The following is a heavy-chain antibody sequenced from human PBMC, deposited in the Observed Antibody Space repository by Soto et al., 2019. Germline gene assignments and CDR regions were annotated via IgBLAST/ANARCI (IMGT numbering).Heavy chain of an antibody. J-gene: IGHJ4*02. CDR2: INSDGSST. Sequence: GALRLSCAASGFTFSSYWMHWVRQAPGKGLVWVSRINSDGSSTSYADSVKGRFTISRDNAKNTLYLQMNSLRAEDTAVYYCASGKRSTTIADYWGQGTLVTVSS. CDR3: ASGKRSTTIADY. V-gene: IGHV3-74*01. CDR1: GFTFSSYW. D-gene: IGHD1-7*01.